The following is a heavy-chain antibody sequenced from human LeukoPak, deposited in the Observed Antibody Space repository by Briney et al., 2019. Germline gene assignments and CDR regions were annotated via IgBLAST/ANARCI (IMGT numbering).Heavy chain of an antibody. V-gene: IGHV3-30*18. CDR2: ISYDGSNK. Sequence: GGSLRLSCAASGFTFSSYAMSWVRQAPGKGLEWVAVISYDGSNKYYADSVKGRFTISRDNSKNTLYLQMNSLRAEDTAVYYCAKDMYSGSYSFDYWGQGTLVTVSS. CDR3: AKDMYSGSYSFDY. J-gene: IGHJ4*02. CDR1: GFTFSSYA. D-gene: IGHD1-26*01.